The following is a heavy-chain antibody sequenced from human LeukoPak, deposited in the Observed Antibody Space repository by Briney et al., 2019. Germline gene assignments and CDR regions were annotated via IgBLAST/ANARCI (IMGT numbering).Heavy chain of an antibody. CDR3: ARAWLYYFDY. V-gene: IGHV4-39*07. J-gene: IGHJ4*02. CDR2: INHSGST. D-gene: IGHD5-12*01. Sequence: SETLSLTCTVSGGSISSSSYYWSWIRQPPGKGLEWIGEINHSGSTNYNPSLKSRVTISVDTSKNQFSLKLSSVTAADTAVYYCARAWLYYFDYWGQGTLVTVSS. CDR1: GGSISSSSYY.